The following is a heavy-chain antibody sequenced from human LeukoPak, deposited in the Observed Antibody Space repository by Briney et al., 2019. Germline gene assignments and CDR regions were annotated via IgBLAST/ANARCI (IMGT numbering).Heavy chain of an antibody. CDR3: ARRVAATLDYYGMDV. V-gene: IGHV1-69*13. D-gene: IGHD2-15*01. CDR1: GGTFSSYA. J-gene: IGHJ6*02. CDR2: IIPIFGTA. Sequence: GASVKVSCEASGGTFSSYAISWVRQAPGQGLEWMGGIIPIFGTANYAQKFQGRVTITADESTSTAYMELSSLRSEDTAVYYCARRVAATLDYYGMDVWGQGTTVTVSS.